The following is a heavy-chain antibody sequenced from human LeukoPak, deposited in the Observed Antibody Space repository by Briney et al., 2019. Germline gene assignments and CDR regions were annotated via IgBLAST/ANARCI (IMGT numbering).Heavy chain of an antibody. CDR1: GGSISGSHYY. D-gene: IGHD3-22*01. V-gene: IGHV4-39*01. J-gene: IGHJ4*02. Sequence: KPSETLSLTCTVSGGSISGSHYYWAWIRQPPGKGLEWIGMINYSGNRYYNPSLWSRVTISVDTSTNQFSLNLNSVTAADTAVYYCARGYDYWGQGTLVAVSS. CDR3: ARGYDY. CDR2: INYSGNR.